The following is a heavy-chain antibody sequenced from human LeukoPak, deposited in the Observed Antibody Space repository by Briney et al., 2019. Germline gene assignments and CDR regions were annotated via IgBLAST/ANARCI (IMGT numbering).Heavy chain of an antibody. V-gene: IGHV1-8*03. CDR3: ARGSSTYDYDFWSGYYLPYYYYYYMDV. CDR2: MNPNSGNT. Sequence: ASVKVSCKASGYTFTSYYMHWVRQATGQGLEWMGWMNPNSGNTGYAQKFQGRVTITRNTSISTAYMELSSLRSEDTAVYYCARGSSTYDYDFWSGYYLPYYYYYYMDVWGKGTTVTVSS. J-gene: IGHJ6*03. D-gene: IGHD3-3*01. CDR1: GYTFTSYY.